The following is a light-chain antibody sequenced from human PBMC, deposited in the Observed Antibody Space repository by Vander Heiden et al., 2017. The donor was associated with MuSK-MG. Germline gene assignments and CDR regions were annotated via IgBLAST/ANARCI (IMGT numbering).Light chain of an antibody. CDR1: QTISGY. Sequence: DIQMTQSPSSLSASVGDRVTITCRASQTISGYLNWNHQKPGRAPELLIYGTYNLQSGVPSRFSGSGSGTDFTLTITSLQPGDFGTYYCQQSHSPPRTFGQGTKVEIK. CDR2: GTY. CDR3: QQSHSPPRT. V-gene: IGKV1-39*01. J-gene: IGKJ1*01.